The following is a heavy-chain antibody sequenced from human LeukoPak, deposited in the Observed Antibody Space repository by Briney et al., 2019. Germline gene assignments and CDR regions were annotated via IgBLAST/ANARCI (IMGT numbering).Heavy chain of an antibody. D-gene: IGHD6-19*01. CDR3: AKDRIGVAAPKAYFDY. CDR2: IGGSDGST. Sequence: GGSLRLSCAASGFTFSSYAMSWVRQAPGKGLEWVSAIGGSDGSTYYADSVKGRFTISRDNSKNTLYLQMDSLRAEDTAVYYCAKDRIGVAAPKAYFDYWGQGTLVTVSS. J-gene: IGHJ4*02. V-gene: IGHV3-23*01. CDR1: GFTFSSYA.